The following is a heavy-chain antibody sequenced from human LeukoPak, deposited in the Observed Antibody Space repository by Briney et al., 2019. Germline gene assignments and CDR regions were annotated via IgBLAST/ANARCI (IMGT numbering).Heavy chain of an antibody. CDR3: ARSVAGGFDY. CDR2: IYYSGST. D-gene: IGHD6-19*01. Sequence: SETLSLTCTVSGGSISPYYWSWIWQPPGKGLELIGEIYYSGSTSYNPSLKSRVTISVDTSKNQFSLNLSSVTAADTAVYYCARSVAGGFDYWGQGTLVTVSP. J-gene: IGHJ4*02. V-gene: IGHV4-59*01. CDR1: GGSISPYY.